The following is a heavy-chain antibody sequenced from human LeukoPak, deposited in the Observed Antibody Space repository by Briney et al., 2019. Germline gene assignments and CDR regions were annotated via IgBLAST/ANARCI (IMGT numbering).Heavy chain of an antibody. CDR3: ARDDYGDCGPQGYFDL. CDR2: ISSSSSTI. D-gene: IGHD4-17*01. Sequence: GGSLRLSCAASGFTFSSYSMNWVRQAPGKGLEWVSYISSSSSTIYYADSVKGRFTISRDNAKNSLYLQMNSLRAEDTAVYYCARDDYGDCGPQGYFDLWGRGTLVNVYS. V-gene: IGHV3-48*01. J-gene: IGHJ2*01. CDR1: GFTFSSYS.